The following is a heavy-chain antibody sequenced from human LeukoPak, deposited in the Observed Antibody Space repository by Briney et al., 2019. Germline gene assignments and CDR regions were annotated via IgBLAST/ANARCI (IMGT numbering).Heavy chain of an antibody. CDR2: IYYSGST. V-gene: IGHV4-30-4*08. J-gene: IGHJ3*02. Sequence: SETLSLTCAVYGGSFSGYYWSWIRQPPGKGLEWIGYIYYSGSTYYNPSLKSRVTMSVDTSKNQFSLKLSSVTAADTAVYYCARADDSSGYRVTFDIWGQGTMVTVSS. CDR3: ARADDSSGYRVTFDI. D-gene: IGHD3-22*01. CDR1: GGSFSGYY.